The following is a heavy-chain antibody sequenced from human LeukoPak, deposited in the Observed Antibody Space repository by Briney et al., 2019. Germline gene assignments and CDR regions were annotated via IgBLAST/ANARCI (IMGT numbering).Heavy chain of an antibody. CDR1: GGSFSGYY. D-gene: IGHD3-10*01. Sequence: PSETLSLTCAVYGGSFSGYYWSWIRQPPGKGLEWIGEINHSGSTNFNPSLKSRVTISVDTSKNQFSLKLSSVTAADTAVYYCARGAIGLWFGESKDNNWFDPWGQGTLVTVSP. J-gene: IGHJ5*02. CDR2: INHSGST. V-gene: IGHV4-34*01. CDR3: ARGAIGLWFGESKDNNWFDP.